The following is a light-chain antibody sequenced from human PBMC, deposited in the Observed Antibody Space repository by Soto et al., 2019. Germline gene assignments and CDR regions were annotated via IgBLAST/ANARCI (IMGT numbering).Light chain of an antibody. CDR1: QGMSSY. J-gene: IGKJ5*01. CDR3: QQSHSTPYT. CDR2: VTS. V-gene: IGKV1-9*01. Sequence: IQLTQSPSSLSASVGDRVTLTCRASQGMSSYLAWYQQKPGKAPKLLIYVTSTLQTGVPSRFSGSGSGTEFTLTISRLQTDDFAIYYCQQSHSTPYTFGQGTRPEI.